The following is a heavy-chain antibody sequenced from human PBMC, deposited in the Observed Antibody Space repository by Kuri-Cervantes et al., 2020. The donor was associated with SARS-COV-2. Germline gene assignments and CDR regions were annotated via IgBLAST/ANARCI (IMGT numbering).Heavy chain of an antibody. CDR1: GFTISGSA. J-gene: IGHJ4*02. Sequence: GGSLRLSCAASGFTISGSAIQWVRPASGKGLEWVGRIRSKSNNYATAYIASVKGRFTISRDDPKNTAYLQMNSLKTEDTAVYYCARNPYCSSSSCHPGYWGQGTLVTVSS. CDR2: IRSKSNNYAT. D-gene: IGHD2-2*01. V-gene: IGHV3-73*01. CDR3: ARNPYCSSSSCHPGY.